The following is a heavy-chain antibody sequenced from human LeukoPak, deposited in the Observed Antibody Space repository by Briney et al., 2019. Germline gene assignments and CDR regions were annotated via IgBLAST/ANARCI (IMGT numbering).Heavy chain of an antibody. CDR3: ARGGARGFDY. J-gene: IGHJ4*02. D-gene: IGHD3-10*01. V-gene: IGHV4-59*01. CDR1: GGYISSYY. CDR2: IYYSGST. Sequence: SETLSLTCTVSGGYISSYYWGWIRQPPGKGLEWIGYIYYSGSTNNNPSLKSRVTISVDTSKNQFSLKLSSVTAADTAVYSCARGGARGFDYWGQGTLVTVSS.